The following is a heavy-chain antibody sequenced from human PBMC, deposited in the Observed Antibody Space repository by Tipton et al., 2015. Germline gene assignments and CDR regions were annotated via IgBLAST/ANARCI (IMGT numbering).Heavy chain of an antibody. CDR2: ISWNGGST. V-gene: IGHV3-9*01. D-gene: IGHD3-16*01. CDR3: SRVGEA. CDR1: GFTFEDFA. J-gene: IGHJ4*02. Sequence: RSLRLSCAASGFTFEDFAMHWVRKTPGKGLEWVSGISWNGGSTGYVDSVKGRFTISRDNAEKSLDLQMNSLRAEDTAVYYCSRVGEAWGQGTLVTVSS.